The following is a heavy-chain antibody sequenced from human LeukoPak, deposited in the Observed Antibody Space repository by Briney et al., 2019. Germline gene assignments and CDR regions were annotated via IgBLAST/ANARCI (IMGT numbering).Heavy chain of an antibody. CDR1: GFTFSDYY. CDR3: ARDRYFDWFPLGMDV. D-gene: IGHD3-9*01. J-gene: IGHJ6*02. V-gene: IGHV3-11*06. Sequence: GGSLRLSCAASGFTFSDYYMSWIRQAPGKGLEWVSYISSSSSYTNYADSVKGRFTISRDNAKNSLYLQMNSLRAEDTAVYYCARDRYFDWFPLGMDVWGQGTTVTVSS. CDR2: ISSSSSYT.